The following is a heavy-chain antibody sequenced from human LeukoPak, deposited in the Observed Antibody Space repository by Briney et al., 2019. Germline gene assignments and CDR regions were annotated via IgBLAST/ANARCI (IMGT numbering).Heavy chain of an antibody. CDR3: ARDDYGATSN. J-gene: IGHJ4*02. Sequence: ASVKVSCKDSGGTFSNYDINWVRQAPGQGLEWMGWINPNSGGTNYAQKFQGRVTMTRDTSISTAYMGLSRLRSDDTAVYYCARDDYGATSNWGQGTLVTVSS. V-gene: IGHV1-2*02. CDR2: INPNSGGT. CDR1: GGTFSNYD. D-gene: IGHD4-17*01.